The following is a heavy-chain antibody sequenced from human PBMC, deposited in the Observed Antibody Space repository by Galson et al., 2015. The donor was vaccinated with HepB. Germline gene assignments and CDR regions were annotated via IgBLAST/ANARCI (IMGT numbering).Heavy chain of an antibody. D-gene: IGHD6-13*01. J-gene: IGHJ4*02. V-gene: IGHV2-70*01. CDR1: GFSLSTSGMC. CDR3: ARVSYSSSWYYFDY. CDR2: IDWDDDK. Sequence: PALVKPTQTLTLPCTFSGFSLSTSGMCVSWIRQPPGKALEWLALIDWDDDKYYSTSLKTRLTISKDTSKNQVVLTMTNMDPVDTATYYCARVSYSSSWYYFDYWGQGTLVTVSS.